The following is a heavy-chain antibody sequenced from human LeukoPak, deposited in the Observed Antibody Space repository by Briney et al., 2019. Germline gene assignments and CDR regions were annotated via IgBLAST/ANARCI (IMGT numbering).Heavy chain of an antibody. D-gene: IGHD3-22*01. CDR3: ARGQRITMTD. V-gene: IGHV4-34*01. CDR1: GGSFSAYY. Sequence: SETLSLTCAVYGGSFSAYYWRWIRQPPGKGREWMGEINHSGSTNYNPSLKSRVAISVDTSRNQFSLRLSSVTAADTAVYYCARGQRITMTDWGQGALVTVSS. CDR2: INHSGST. J-gene: IGHJ4*02.